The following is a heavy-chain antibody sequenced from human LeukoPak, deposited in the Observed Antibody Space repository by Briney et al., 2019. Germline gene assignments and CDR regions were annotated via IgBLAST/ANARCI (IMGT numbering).Heavy chain of an antibody. J-gene: IGHJ5*02. CDR3: ARLSGSGTYYDTGTWFDP. V-gene: IGHV4-59*08. CDR1: GGSINNYY. Sequence: PSETLSLTCSVSGGSINNYYWSWIRQPPGKGLEWIGFIYYSGSTMYNPSLKSRVTMSVDTSKNQLSLNLISVTAADTAVYFCARLSGSGTYYDTGTWFDPWGQGTLVTVSS. CDR2: IYYSGST. D-gene: IGHD3-10*01.